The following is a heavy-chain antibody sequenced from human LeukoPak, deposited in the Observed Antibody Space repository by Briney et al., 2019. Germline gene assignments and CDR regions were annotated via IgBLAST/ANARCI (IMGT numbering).Heavy chain of an antibody. J-gene: IGHJ6*03. Sequence: GGSLRLSCAASGFTFSSYAMTWVRQAPGKGLQWVSAVSGSGAHTYYADSVKGRFTISRDNSRDTLYLQMNSLRAEDTAVYYCARGMATIDGYYYYMDVWGKGTTVTVSS. CDR1: GFTFSSYA. D-gene: IGHD5-24*01. CDR3: ARGMATIDGYYYYMDV. V-gene: IGHV3-23*01. CDR2: VSGSGAHT.